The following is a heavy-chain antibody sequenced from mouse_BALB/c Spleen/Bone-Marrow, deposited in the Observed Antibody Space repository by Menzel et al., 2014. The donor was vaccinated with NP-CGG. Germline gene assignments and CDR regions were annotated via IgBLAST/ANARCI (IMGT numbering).Heavy chain of an antibody. D-gene: IGHD2-3*01. J-gene: IGHJ2*01. Sequence: EVKRLESGGGLVQPGGSLKLSCAASGFDFRRYWMSWVRQAPGKGLEWIGEINPESSTINYTPSLKDKFIISRDNAKNTLFLQMSKVRSEDAALYYCARLGYYGYFVDWGQGTTLTVSS. CDR3: ARLGYYGYFVD. CDR1: GFDFRRYW. CDR2: INPESSTI. V-gene: IGHV4-1*02.